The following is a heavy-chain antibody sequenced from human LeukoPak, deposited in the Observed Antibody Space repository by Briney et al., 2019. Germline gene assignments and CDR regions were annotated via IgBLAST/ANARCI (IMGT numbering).Heavy chain of an antibody. J-gene: IGHJ4*02. CDR2: IYHSGSA. CDR3: ARDGGSGSFSFDY. D-gene: IGHD3-10*01. V-gene: IGHV4-30-2*01. Sequence: SDTLSLTCAVSGGSIDSGGSSGRWIRQPPGKGLEGIGYIYHSGSAYYAPSLKSRVTISVDRSKNQFSLQLNSVTAADTAVYYCARDGGSGSFSFDYWGQGTLVTVSS. CDR1: GGSIDSGGSS.